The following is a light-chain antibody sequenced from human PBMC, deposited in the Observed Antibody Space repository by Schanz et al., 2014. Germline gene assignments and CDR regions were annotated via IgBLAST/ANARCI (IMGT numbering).Light chain of an antibody. Sequence: QSALTQPASVSGSPGQSITISCTGTGSVSWYQQHPGKAPKLMIYEVRKRPSGVPDRFSGSKSGNTASLTVSGLQADDEAVYYCQSYDSSRHWVFGGGTKLTVL. CDR3: QSYDSSRHWV. J-gene: IGLJ3*02. CDR2: EVR. V-gene: IGLV2-8*01. CDR1: GS.